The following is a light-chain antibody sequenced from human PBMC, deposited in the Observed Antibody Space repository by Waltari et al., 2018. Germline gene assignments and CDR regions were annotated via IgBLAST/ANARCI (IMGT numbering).Light chain of an antibody. J-gene: IGLJ2*01. V-gene: IGLV2-11*01. CDR2: DVS. CDR1: SNYAGGYNH. CDR3: CSYAGSYTLV. Sequence: QSALTQPRSVSGSPGQAVTIPCTGTSNYAGGYNHVSWYPQHPGQAPKLMIYDVSKRPSGVPDRFSGSKSGNTASLTISGLQAEDEADYYCCSYAGSYTLVFGGGTKLTVL.